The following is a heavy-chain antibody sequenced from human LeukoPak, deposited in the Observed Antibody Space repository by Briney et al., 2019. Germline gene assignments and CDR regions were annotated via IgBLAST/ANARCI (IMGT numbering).Heavy chain of an antibody. CDR2: IKSESDGGAS. Sequence: GGSLRLSCAASGIIFNNVWMNWVRQAPGKGLEWVARIKSESDGGASDYAAPVKGRFTISRDDSKNTLYLQMNSLKTDDTALYYCTTRRVDTGVVTGDFWGQGTLVTVSS. CDR3: TTRRVDTGVVTGDF. D-gene: IGHD2-21*02. CDR1: GIIFNNVW. V-gene: IGHV3-15*07. J-gene: IGHJ4*02.